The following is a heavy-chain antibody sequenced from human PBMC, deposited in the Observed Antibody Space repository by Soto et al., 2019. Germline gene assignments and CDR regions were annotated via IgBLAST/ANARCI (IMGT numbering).Heavy chain of an antibody. V-gene: IGHV1-46*01. CDR2: INPSGGST. Sequence: QVQLVQSGAEVKKPGASVKVSCKASGYTFTSYYMHWVRQAPGQGLEWMGIINPSGGSTSYAQKFQGRVTMTRDTSTSTVYMELSSLRSEDTAVYYCEREGEKRNIVVVTASVYFDYWGQGTLVTVSS. D-gene: IGHD2-21*02. CDR3: EREGEKRNIVVVTASVYFDY. CDR1: GYTFTSYY. J-gene: IGHJ4*02.